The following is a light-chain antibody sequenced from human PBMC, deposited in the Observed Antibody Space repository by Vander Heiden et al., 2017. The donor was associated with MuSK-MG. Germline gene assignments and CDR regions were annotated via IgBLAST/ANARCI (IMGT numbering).Light chain of an antibody. CDR1: SSDVGGYYY. Sequence: QSALTQPASVSGSPGQSITISCTGTSSDVGGYYYVSWYQQHPGTAPKLMIYDVSNRPSGVSNRFSGSKSGNTASPTISGLQAEDDADYYCGSSRTSSTCVFGTGTKLTVL. CDR2: DVS. CDR3: GSSRTSSTCV. J-gene: IGLJ1*01. V-gene: IGLV2-14*01.